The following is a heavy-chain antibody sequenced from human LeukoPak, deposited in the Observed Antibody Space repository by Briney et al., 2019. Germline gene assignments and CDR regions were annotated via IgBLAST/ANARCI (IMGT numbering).Heavy chain of an antibody. CDR3: AKLIAYYYGWGSYQFDDAFDI. CDR2: ISGSGGST. CDR1: GFTFSSYA. Sequence: GGSLRLSCAASGFTFSSYAMSWVRQAPGKGLEWVSAISGSGGSTYYADSVKGRFTISRDNSKNTLYLQMNSLRAEDTAVYYCAKLIAYYYGWGSYQFDDAFDIWGQGTMVTVSS. D-gene: IGHD3-10*01. J-gene: IGHJ3*02. V-gene: IGHV3-23*01.